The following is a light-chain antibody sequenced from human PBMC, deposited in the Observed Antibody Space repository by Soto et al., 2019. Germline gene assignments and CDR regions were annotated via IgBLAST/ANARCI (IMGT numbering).Light chain of an antibody. V-gene: IGLV2-14*03. Sequence: QSVLTQPASVSGSPGQSITISCTGTSSDVGGYNFVSWYQQHPGKAPKLMIYEVTSRPSGVSNRFSGSKSGNTASLTILGLRSEDEADYYCSSRTTNTTVVFGGGTKVTVL. J-gene: IGLJ2*01. CDR2: EVT. CDR1: SSDVGGYNF. CDR3: SSRTTNTTVV.